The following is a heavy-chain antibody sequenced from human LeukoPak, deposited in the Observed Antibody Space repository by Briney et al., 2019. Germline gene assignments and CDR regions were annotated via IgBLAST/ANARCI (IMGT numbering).Heavy chain of an antibody. J-gene: IGHJ4*02. CDR2: IIPIFGTA. CDR3: ARLDTAMPMAYFDY. D-gene: IGHD5-18*01. V-gene: IGHV1-69*05. Sequence: ASVKVSCKASGGTFSSYAISWVRQAPGQGLEWMGGIIPIFGTANYAQKFKGRVTITTDESTSTAYMELSSLRSEDTAVYYCARLDTAMPMAYFDYWGQGTLVTVSS. CDR1: GGTFSSYA.